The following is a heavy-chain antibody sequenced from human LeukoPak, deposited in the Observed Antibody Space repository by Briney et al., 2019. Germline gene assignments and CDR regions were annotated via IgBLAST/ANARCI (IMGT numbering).Heavy chain of an antibody. CDR1: GGSISSGSYY. J-gene: IGHJ4*02. CDR2: IYPSGNT. D-gene: IGHD2-15*01. Sequence: SETLSLTCTVSGGSISSGSYYWSWIRQPAGKGLEFIGRIYPSGNTNYSPSLKSRVTMTIDTSKNQFSLKLSSVPAADTAVYFCARGHDSGAYPDYWGQGTLVTVSS. V-gene: IGHV4-61*02. CDR3: ARGHDSGAYPDY.